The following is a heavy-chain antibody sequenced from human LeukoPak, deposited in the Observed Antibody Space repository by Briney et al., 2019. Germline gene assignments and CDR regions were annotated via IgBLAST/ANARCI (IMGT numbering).Heavy chain of an antibody. V-gene: IGHV1-2*02. D-gene: IGHD1-26*01. CDR3: ARGRSWVLWELPGS. J-gene: IGHJ4*02. CDR1: GYTFTSYA. Sequence: ASVKVSCKASGYTFTSYAVNWVRQAPGQGLEWMGWINPTSGDTKFAQKFQGRVTMTRDPSISTAYMELNRLRSDDTAVYYCARGRSWVLWELPGSWGQGTLVAVSS. CDR2: INPTSGDT.